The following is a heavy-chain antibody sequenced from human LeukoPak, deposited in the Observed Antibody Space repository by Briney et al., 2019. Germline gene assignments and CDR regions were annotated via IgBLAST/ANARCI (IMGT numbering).Heavy chain of an antibody. CDR1: GYTFSVYY. V-gene: IGHV1-2*02. Sequence: ASVKVSCKASGYTFSVYYMHWVRQASGQGLEGMGWSNPNSGNTKYAQKFKGRVAMTRDTSISTVYLDLSSLTSDDTAVYFCAGGGSSVSGKDIDYWGQGSLVTVSS. D-gene: IGHD6-19*01. CDR3: AGGGSSVSGKDIDY. J-gene: IGHJ4*02. CDR2: SNPNSGNT.